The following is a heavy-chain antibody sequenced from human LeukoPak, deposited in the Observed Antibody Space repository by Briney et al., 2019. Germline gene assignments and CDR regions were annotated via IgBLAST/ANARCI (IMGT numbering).Heavy chain of an antibody. Sequence: GGSLRLSCAASGFTLSRYAMSWVRQAPAKGLEWVAVISGSGENTHYADSVKARFTISRDNSKNTLYLQMNSLRAEDTAVYYCARDLRGYSGYDSDFWGQGTLVTVSS. D-gene: IGHD5-12*01. CDR1: GFTLSRYA. J-gene: IGHJ4*02. V-gene: IGHV3-23*01. CDR3: ARDLRGYSGYDSDF. CDR2: ISGSGENT.